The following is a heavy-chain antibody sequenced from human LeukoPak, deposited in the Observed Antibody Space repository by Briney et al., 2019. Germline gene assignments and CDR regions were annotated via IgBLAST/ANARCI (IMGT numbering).Heavy chain of an antibody. Sequence: PGGSLRLSCAASGFTFSSYAMSWVRQAPGKGLEWVSAISGSGGSTYYADSVKGRFTISRDNSENTLYLQMNSLRAEDTAVYYCAKDPYYYDSSGYDYWGQGTLVTVSS. D-gene: IGHD3-22*01. CDR2: ISGSGGST. V-gene: IGHV3-23*01. CDR1: GFTFSSYA. CDR3: AKDPYYYDSSGYDY. J-gene: IGHJ4*02.